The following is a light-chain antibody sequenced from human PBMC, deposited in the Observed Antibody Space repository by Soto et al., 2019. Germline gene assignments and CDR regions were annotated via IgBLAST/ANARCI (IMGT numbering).Light chain of an antibody. CDR1: QSISSY. Sequence: DIHMTQSPSSLSASVGDRVTITCRASQSISSYLNWYQQKPGKAPNLLIYAASSLQSGVPSRFSGSGSGTDFTLTISTLEPDDFAVYYCHHFGSSPETFGQGTKVDIK. V-gene: IGKV1-39*01. J-gene: IGKJ1*01. CDR2: AAS. CDR3: HHFGSSPET.